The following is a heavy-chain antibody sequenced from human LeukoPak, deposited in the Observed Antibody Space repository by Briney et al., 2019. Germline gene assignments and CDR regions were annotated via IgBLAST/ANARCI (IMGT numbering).Heavy chain of an antibody. J-gene: IGHJ4*02. CDR1: GFTFSTFP. Sequence: GGSLRLSCSASGFTFSTFPMHWVRQAPGKGLEYFSAISRNGDTTYYADSVKGRFTISRDNSKNTLYLQMSSLRPEDTAVYYCARHGVLRYIDDWGQGTLVTVSS. V-gene: IGHV3-64D*06. CDR2: ISRNGDTT. CDR3: ARHGVLRYIDD. D-gene: IGHD3-9*01.